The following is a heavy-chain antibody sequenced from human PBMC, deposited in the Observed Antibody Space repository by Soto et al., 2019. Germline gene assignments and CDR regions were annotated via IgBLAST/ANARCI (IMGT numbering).Heavy chain of an antibody. D-gene: IGHD6-19*01. V-gene: IGHV4-30-2*01. CDR3: AGMPYTSGLRFDP. CDR2: IYQSGVT. J-gene: IGHJ5*02. CDR1: GGAIGGYS. Sequence: PSETLSLTCSLSGGAIGGYSWSWIRQPPGKALQWIGFIYQSGVTSYNPSLASRVSISLDRSNNQCSLKLKSVTAADTAVYFCAGMPYTSGLRFDPWGPGTLVTVSS.